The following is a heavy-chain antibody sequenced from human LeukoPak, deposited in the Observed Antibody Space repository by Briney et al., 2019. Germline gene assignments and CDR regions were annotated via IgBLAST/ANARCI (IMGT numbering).Heavy chain of an antibody. V-gene: IGHV1-2*02. CDR3: ARDVSRSRDF. CDR2: INPNSGVT. Sequence: GASVKVSCKASGYTFTGYYLHWVRQAPGQGLEWMGWINPNSGVTNYAQKFQGRVTLTRDTSITTAYMQLSRLSSDDTAVYYCARDVSRSRDFWGQGTLVIVSS. CDR1: GYTFTGYY. D-gene: IGHD2-8*01. J-gene: IGHJ4*02.